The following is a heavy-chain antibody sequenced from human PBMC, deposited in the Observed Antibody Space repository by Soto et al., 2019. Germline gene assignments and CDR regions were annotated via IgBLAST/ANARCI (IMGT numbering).Heavy chain of an antibody. J-gene: IGHJ3*02. D-gene: IGHD3-9*01. CDR2: IYYRGNT. CDR3: ARSRTKILASFASEI. CDR1: GDSLNNYY. Sequence: QVQLQESGPGLVKPSETLSLTCTVSGDSLNNYYWSWIRQSPEKRLEWIGYIYYRGNTKSSPSLEKSSTISLEPSKKQFSLNLMSVTAADTAVYQCARSRTKILASFASEILGQGTMVTVSS. V-gene: IGHV4-59*08.